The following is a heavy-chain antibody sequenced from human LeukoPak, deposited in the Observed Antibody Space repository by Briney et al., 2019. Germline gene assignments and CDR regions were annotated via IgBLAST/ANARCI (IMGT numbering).Heavy chain of an antibody. V-gene: IGHV4-59*01. J-gene: IGHJ4*02. CDR3: ARVRFLEWLSYFDY. CDR1: GGSISSYY. Sequence: SETLSLTCTVSGGSISSYYWSWIRQPPGKGLEWIGYIYYSGSTNYNPSLKSRVTISVDTSKNQFSLKLSSVTAADTAVYYCARVRFLEWLSYFDYWGQGTLVTVSS. CDR2: IYYSGST. D-gene: IGHD3-3*01.